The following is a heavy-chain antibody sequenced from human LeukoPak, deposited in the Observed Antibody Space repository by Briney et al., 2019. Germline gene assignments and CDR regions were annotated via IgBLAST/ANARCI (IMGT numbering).Heavy chain of an antibody. CDR3: AKDIAVSDSYFDY. D-gene: IGHD6-19*01. CDR2: IRYDAANQ. J-gene: IGHJ4*02. Sequence: GGSLRLSCGASGFDFGNNGMHWVRQAPGKGLEWVAFIRYDAANQYYADSVKGRFTISRDNSKKTLYLQMDSLRYEDTGIHHCAKDIAVSDSYFDYWGQGTLVTVSS. CDR1: GFDFGNNG. V-gene: IGHV3-30*02.